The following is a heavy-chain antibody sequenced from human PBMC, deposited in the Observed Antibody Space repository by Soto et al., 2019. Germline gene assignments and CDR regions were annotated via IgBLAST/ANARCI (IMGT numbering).Heavy chain of an antibody. V-gene: IGHV4-39*07. CDR3: ARGGWSNDY. CDR2: IYYSGNT. CDR1: GASISSGDYC. J-gene: IGHJ4*02. Sequence: SETLSLTCTVSGASISSGDYCCAWIRQPPGKGLEWIGCIYYSGNTDYNPSLQSRVSISVDTSKNQFSLKLSSLTPADTAVYYCARGGWSNDYWGLGMLVTVSS.